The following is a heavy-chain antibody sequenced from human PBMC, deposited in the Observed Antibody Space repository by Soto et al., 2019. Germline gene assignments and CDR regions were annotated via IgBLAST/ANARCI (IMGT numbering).Heavy chain of an antibody. J-gene: IGHJ4*02. CDR1: GGSISSGDYY. Sequence: PSETLSLTCTVSGGSISSGDYYCSWILHPPGKGLEWIGYIYYSGSTYYNPSLKSRVTISVDTSKNQFSLKLSSVTAADTAVYYCAREVAGSVYYDSSGYYDYWGQGTLVTVSS. D-gene: IGHD3-22*01. CDR2: IYYSGST. CDR3: AREVAGSVYYDSSGYYDY. V-gene: IGHV4-30-4*01.